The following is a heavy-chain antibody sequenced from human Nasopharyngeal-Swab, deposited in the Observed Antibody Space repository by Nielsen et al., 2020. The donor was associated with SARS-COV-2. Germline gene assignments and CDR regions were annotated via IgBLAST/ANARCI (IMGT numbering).Heavy chain of an antibody. CDR3: ARVACSSTSCYYYYYYGMDV. CDR1: GGTFSSYA. V-gene: IGHV1-69*01. D-gene: IGHD2-2*01. Sequence: KVSCKASGGTFSSYAISWVRQAPGQGLEWMGGIIPIFGTANYAQKFQGRVTITADESTSTAYMELSSLRSEDTAVYYCARVACSSTSCYYYYYYGMDVWGQGTTVTVSS. CDR2: IIPIFGTA. J-gene: IGHJ6*02.